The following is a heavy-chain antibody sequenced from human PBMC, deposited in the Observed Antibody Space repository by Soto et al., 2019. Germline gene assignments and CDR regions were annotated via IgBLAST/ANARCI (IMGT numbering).Heavy chain of an antibody. CDR2: ISTSDGNT. CDR3: ARCAGGRNDWYFGDVDV. V-gene: IGHV1-18*04. D-gene: IGHD3-9*01. Sequence: QVQLVQSGPEIKKPGASVKVSCKASGYTFINFGISWLRQAPGQGPEWMGWISTSDGNTNYAQKVQERVTMTTDTSTSTAYMDLRSLESDDTGGYYCARCAGGRNDWYFGDVDVWGQGTLVPVFS. CDR1: GYTFINFG. J-gene: IGHJ3*01.